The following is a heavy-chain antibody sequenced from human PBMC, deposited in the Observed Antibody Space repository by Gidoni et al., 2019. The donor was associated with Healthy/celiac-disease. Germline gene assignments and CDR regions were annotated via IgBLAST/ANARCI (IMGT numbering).Heavy chain of an antibody. CDR2: ISSSGSTI. CDR1: GFTFRSYE. D-gene: IGHD3-10*01. Sequence: EVQLVESGGGLVQPGGSLRLSCAASGFTFRSYEMNWVRQAPGKGLEWVSYISSSGSTIYYADSVKGRFTISRDNAKNSLYLQMNSLRAEDTAVYYCARDASLYYGSGSSPDYWGQGTLVTVSS. V-gene: IGHV3-48*03. J-gene: IGHJ4*02. CDR3: ARDASLYYGSGSSPDY.